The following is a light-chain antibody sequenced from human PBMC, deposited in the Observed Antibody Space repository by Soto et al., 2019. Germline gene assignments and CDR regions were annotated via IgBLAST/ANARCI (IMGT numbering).Light chain of an antibody. CDR3: HQRSNWPVS. CDR1: QSIGHF. J-gene: IGKJ4*01. V-gene: IGKV3-11*01. CDR2: DAS. Sequence: DIMVTQSPATLSLSPGESATLSCRASQSIGHFLVWYQQKPGQAPRLLISDASKRATGIPARFSGIGSGTDFTLTINSLQPEDSAIYYCHQRSNWPVSFVGGTKVEIK.